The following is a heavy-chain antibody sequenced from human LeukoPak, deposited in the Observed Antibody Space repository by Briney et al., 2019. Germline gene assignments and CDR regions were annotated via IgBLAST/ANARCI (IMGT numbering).Heavy chain of an antibody. CDR1: GYTFTSYD. V-gene: IGHV1-8*01. Sequence: ASVKVSCKASGYTFTSYDINWVRQATGQGLEWMGWMNPNSGNTGYAQKFQGRVTMTRNTSISTAYMELSSLRSEDTAVYYCARGFPPSSGSWYWVPNAFDIWGQGTMVTVSS. CDR2: MNPNSGNT. CDR3: ARGFPPSSGSWYWVPNAFDI. D-gene: IGHD6-13*01. J-gene: IGHJ3*02.